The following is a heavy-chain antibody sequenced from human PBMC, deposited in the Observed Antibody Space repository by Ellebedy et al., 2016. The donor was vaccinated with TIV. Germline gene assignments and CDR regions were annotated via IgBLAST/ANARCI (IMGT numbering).Heavy chain of an antibody. V-gene: IGHV1-18*01. CDR3: ARGRKPWSGSYYSDFDY. Sequence: ASVKVSCKASGYSFTSYAIIWVRQAPGQGLEWMGWISAYSGDTNFAQKLQGRVTMTTDTSTTTAYMELRSLRSDDTAVYYCARGRKPWSGSYYSDFDYWGQGTLVTVSS. D-gene: IGHD1-26*01. J-gene: IGHJ4*02. CDR1: GYSFTSYA. CDR2: ISAYSGDT.